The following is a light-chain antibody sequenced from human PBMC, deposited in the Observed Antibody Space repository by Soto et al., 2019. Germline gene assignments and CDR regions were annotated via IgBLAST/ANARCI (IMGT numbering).Light chain of an antibody. CDR1: QSISSR. CDR3: QQYNSYSWT. Sequence: DIQMTQSPATLSASVGDRVTITCRASQSISSRLAWYQQKPGNSPKLLIYNASSLESGVPSRFSGSGSGTEFTLTIRRLQADDFATYYYQQYNSYSWTFGQGTKVEIK. CDR2: NAS. J-gene: IGKJ1*01. V-gene: IGKV1-5*03.